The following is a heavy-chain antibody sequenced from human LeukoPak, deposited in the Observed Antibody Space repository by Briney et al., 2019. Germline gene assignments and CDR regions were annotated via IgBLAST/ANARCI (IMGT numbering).Heavy chain of an antibody. J-gene: IGHJ6*03. V-gene: IGHV1-69*05. CDR2: IIPIVGTA. Sequence: SVKVSCMASGGTFSSYAINWVRQAPGKGLEWMGGIIPIVGTANYAQKFQGRVTSTTDESTSTAYMELRSLRSEDTAVYYCAFVCSSTSCDTPQDYYYYYMDVWGKGTTVTVSS. D-gene: IGHD2-2*01. CDR1: GGTFSSYA. CDR3: AFVCSSTSCDTPQDYYYYYMDV.